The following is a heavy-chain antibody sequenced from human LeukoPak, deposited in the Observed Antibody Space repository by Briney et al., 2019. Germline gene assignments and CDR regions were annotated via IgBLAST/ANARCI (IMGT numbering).Heavy chain of an antibody. J-gene: IGHJ6*03. Sequence: GASVKVSCKASGYTFTSYDINWVRQATGQGLEWMGWMNPNSGNTGYAQKFQGRVTMTRDTSTSTVYMELSSLRSEDTAVYYCARGDSSSSRRDYYMDVWGKGTTVTVSS. CDR1: GYTFTSYD. CDR2: MNPNSGNT. CDR3: ARGDSSSSRRDYYMDV. D-gene: IGHD6-6*01. V-gene: IGHV1-8*02.